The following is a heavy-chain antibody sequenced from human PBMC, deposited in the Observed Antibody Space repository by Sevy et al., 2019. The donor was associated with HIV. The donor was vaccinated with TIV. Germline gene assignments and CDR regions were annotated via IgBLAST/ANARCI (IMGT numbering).Heavy chain of an antibody. Sequence: GGSLRLSCAASGFTVNSDYMSWVRQAPGKGLEWVSVVYSGGTTYYADSVKGRFTISRDNSKNILYLQMNSLRAEDTAVYYRARHISFEELGSWFDPWGQGTLVTVSS. CDR2: VYSGGTT. V-gene: IGHV3-53*01. CDR1: GFTVNSDY. D-gene: IGHD3-10*01. J-gene: IGHJ5*02. CDR3: ARHISFEELGSWFDP.